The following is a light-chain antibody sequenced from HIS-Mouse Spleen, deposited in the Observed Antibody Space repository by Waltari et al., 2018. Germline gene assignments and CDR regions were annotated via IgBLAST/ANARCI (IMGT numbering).Light chain of an antibody. CDR2: EES. Sequence: SYELTQPPSVSVSPGQTARITCPGDALPKKYAYWYQQKSGQAPVLVIYEESKRPSGIPEGFSGSSSGTMATLTISGAQVEDEADYCCYSTDSSGNHRVFGGGTKLTVL. J-gene: IGLJ2*01. V-gene: IGLV3-10*01. CDR1: ALPKKY. CDR3: YSTDSSGNHRV.